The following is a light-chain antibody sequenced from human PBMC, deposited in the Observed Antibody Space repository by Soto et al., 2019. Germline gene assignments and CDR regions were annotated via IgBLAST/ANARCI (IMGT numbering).Light chain of an antibody. Sequence: QSALTQPASVSGSPGQSITISCSGTSRDVGAYNLVSWYQQSPGKAPKLLIYEVRNRPSGVSYRFSGSKSGNTASLTISGLQPEDEASYFCGSYTSATTWVFGGGTKLTVL. V-gene: IGLV2-14*01. CDR3: GSYTSATTWV. J-gene: IGLJ3*02. CDR2: EVR. CDR1: SRDVGAYNL.